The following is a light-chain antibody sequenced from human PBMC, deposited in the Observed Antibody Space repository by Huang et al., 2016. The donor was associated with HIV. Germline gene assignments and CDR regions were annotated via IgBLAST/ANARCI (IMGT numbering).Light chain of an antibody. Sequence: DIQMTQSPSTLSAVVGDRLTTTCRASQNSSCWLAWYQQKPGKAPRLLIYKISSLESGVPSRLSDNGSGTECPLTISSLRPDDIGTYSRQYGETFGQGFKVEVK. CDR2: KIS. J-gene: IGKJ1*01. CDR1: QNSSCW. CDR3: QYGET. V-gene: IGKV1-5*03.